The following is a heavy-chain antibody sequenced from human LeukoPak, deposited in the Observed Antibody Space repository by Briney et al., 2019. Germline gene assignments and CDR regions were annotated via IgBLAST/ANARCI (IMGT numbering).Heavy chain of an antibody. V-gene: IGHV1-69*13. Sequence: SVKVSCKASGYTFTDYYMHWVRQTPGQGLEWMGGIIPIFGTANYAQKFQGRVTITADESTSTAYMELSSLRSEDTAVYYCARDGYYDSSGYQYWGQGTLVTVSS. CDR1: GYTFTDYY. J-gene: IGHJ4*02. CDR2: IIPIFGTA. CDR3: ARDGYYDSSGYQY. D-gene: IGHD3-22*01.